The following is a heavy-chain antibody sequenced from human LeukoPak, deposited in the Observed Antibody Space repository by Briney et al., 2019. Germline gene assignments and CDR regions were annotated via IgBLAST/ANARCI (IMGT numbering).Heavy chain of an antibody. V-gene: IGHV3-30*02. CDR1: GFTFSSYG. Sequence: GGSLRLSCAASGFTFSSYGMHWVRQAPGKGLGWVAFLRYDGGNTYYADSVKGRFTISRDNSKNTLYLHMNSLRAEDTAVYFCAKDQLVAGTGEYFHHWGQGTLVTVSS. D-gene: IGHD2-15*01. CDR3: AKDQLVAGTGEYFHH. J-gene: IGHJ1*01. CDR2: LRYDGGNT.